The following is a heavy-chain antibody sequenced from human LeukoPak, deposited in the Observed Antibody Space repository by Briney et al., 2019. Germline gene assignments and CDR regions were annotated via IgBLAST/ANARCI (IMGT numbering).Heavy chain of an antibody. D-gene: IGHD3-10*01. CDR1: GFTLSSYA. J-gene: IGHJ4*02. CDR3: AKSMVRGVITAFDY. V-gene: IGHV3-23*01. CDR2: ISGSGGST. Sequence: GGSLRLSCAASGFTLSSYAMSWVRQAPGKGLEWVSAISGSGGSTYYADSVKGRFTISRDNSKNTLYPQMNSLRAEDTAVYYCAKSMVRGVITAFDYWGQGTLVTVSS.